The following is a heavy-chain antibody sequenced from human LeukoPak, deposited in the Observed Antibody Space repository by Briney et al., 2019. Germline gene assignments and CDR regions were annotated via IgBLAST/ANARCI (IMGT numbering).Heavy chain of an antibody. J-gene: IGHJ4*02. CDR3: VRDLSMKYTFDY. CDR2: ISYDAIYK. CDR1: GVTLSSYA. D-gene: IGHD6-6*01. Sequence: PGGSLRLSCTASGVTLSSYAMHWVRQAPGKGLEWMAFISYDAIYKYYADFVKGRFTISRDNSKNTLYLQMNSLRAEDTAVYYCVRDLSMKYTFDYWGQGTLVTVSS. V-gene: IGHV3-30-3*01.